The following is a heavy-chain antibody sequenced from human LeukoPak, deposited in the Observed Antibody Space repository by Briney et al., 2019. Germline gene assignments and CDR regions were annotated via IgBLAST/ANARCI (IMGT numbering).Heavy chain of an antibody. CDR2: IIPIFGTA. Sequence: ASVKVSCKASGGTFSSYAISWVRQAPGQGLEWMGGIIPIFGTANYAQKIQGRVTITADKSTSTAYMELSSLRSEDTAVYYCARDGSGGSCCRLVDYWGQGTLVTVSS. CDR1: GGTFSSYA. J-gene: IGHJ4*02. D-gene: IGHD2-15*01. CDR3: ARDGSGGSCCRLVDY. V-gene: IGHV1-69*06.